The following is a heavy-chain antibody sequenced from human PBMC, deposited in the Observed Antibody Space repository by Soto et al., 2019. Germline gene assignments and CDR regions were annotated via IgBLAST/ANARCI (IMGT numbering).Heavy chain of an antibody. CDR3: ARADGCAAGTCYTGTYWYFDL. CDR1: GFTFSSYA. J-gene: IGHJ2*01. Sequence: GGSLRLSCAASGFTFSSYAMSWVRQAPGKGLEWVSAISGSGGSTYYADSVKGRFTISRDNSKNTLYLQMNSLRAEDTAVYYCARADGCAAGTCYTGTYWYFDLWGRGTLVTVSS. CDR2: ISGSGGST. D-gene: IGHD2-2*02. V-gene: IGHV3-23*01.